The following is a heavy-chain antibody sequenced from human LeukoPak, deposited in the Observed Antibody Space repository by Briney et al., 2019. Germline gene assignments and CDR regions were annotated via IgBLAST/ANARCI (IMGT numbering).Heavy chain of an antibody. J-gene: IGHJ4*02. CDR1: GYRFTSHW. CDR2: INPADSDT. V-gene: IGHV5-51*01. D-gene: IGHD2-2*01. CDR3: ARRYCSSITCYFFDY. Sequence: GESLKISCKGSGYRFTSHWIGWVRQMPGKGLEWMGIINPADSDTRYSPSFQGQVTISVDKSISTAYLQWSSLVASDTAMYYCARRYCSSITCYFFDYWGQGALVTVSS.